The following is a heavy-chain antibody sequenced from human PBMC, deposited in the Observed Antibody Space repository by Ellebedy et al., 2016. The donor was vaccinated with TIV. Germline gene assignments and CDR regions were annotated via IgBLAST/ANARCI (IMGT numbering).Heavy chain of an antibody. CDR1: GFTFKNYE. J-gene: IGHJ1*01. Sequence: GGSLRLSCAASGFTFKNYEMHWVRQAPGKRLEWISYISSRDTTVYADSVRGRFTISRDNAQESLYLQLKDLRAEDTAIYYCAGSLYSSAWFWGQGTLVTVSS. CDR3: AGSLYSSAWF. CDR2: ISSRDTT. D-gene: IGHD6-13*01. V-gene: IGHV3-48*03.